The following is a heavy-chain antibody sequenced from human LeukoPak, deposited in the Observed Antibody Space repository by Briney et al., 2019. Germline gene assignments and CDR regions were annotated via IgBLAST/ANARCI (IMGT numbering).Heavy chain of an antibody. J-gene: IGHJ4*02. D-gene: IGHD3-10*01. V-gene: IGHV1-18*01. CDR3: AREYGSGSYTGIDY. CDR2: ISAYNSAYNGNT. CDR1: GYTFINYG. Sequence: ASVKVSCKSSGYTFINYGITWVRQAPGPRLEWMGWISAYNSAYNGNTHYAQKLQGRVTITTDTSTNTGYMELRSLRSDDTAVYYCAREYGSGSYTGIDYWGQGTLVTVSS.